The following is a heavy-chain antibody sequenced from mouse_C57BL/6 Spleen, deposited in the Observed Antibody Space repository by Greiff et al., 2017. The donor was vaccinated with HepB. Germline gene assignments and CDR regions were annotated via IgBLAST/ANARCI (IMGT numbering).Heavy chain of an antibody. D-gene: IGHD2-1*01. Sequence: VQLKESGPGLVKPSQSLSLTCSVTGYSITSGYYWNWIRQFPGNKLEWMGYISYDGSNNYNPSLKNRISITRDTPKNQFFLKLNSVTTEDTATYYCARLYGNEDYWGQGTTLTVSS. CDR2: ISYDGSN. CDR3: ARLYGNEDY. CDR1: GYSITSGYY. J-gene: IGHJ2*01. V-gene: IGHV3-6*01.